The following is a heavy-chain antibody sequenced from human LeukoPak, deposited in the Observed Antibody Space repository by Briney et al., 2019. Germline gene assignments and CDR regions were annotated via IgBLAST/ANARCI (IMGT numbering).Heavy chain of an antibody. J-gene: IGHJ6*03. CDR2: IYYSGTT. V-gene: IGHV4-34*01. CDR1: GGSFSGYY. Sequence: PSETLSLTCTVYGGSFSGYYWSWIRQPPGKGLEWIGNIYYSGTTYYNPSLKSRVTISVDTSKNQFSLKLSSVTAADTAVYYCGRHAYYYYYMDVWGKGTTVTISS. CDR3: GRHAYYYYYMDV.